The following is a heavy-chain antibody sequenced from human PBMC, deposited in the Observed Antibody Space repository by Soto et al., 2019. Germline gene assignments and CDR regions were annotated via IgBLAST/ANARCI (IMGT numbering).Heavy chain of an antibody. Sequence: QVQLQESGPRLVKPSETLSLTCTVSGDSITNFYWSWIRQPPGKGLEWIGYIHHSGTTNYNPSLQSRLTMSVDTSKNEFSLRLSSVTAADTAVHFCAREKGTDGYDNSPGGMDYWGQGTLVTVSS. CDR1: GDSITNFY. CDR3: AREKGTDGYDNSPGGMDY. D-gene: IGHD2-21*02. CDR2: IHHSGTT. J-gene: IGHJ4*02. V-gene: IGHV4-59*01.